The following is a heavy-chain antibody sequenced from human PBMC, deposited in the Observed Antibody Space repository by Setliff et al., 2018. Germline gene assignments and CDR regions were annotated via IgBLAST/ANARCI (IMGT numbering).Heavy chain of an antibody. D-gene: IGHD1-1*01. Sequence: SETLSLTCTVSGDSISSGSYYWTWIRQPAGKGLEWIGHFHTGGSTNYNRSLRSRVSISVDTSKNQFSLKLSSVTAADTAVYYCATLRTSTHFDYWGQGTLVTVSS. CDR1: GDSISSGSYY. CDR3: ATLRTSTHFDY. J-gene: IGHJ4*02. V-gene: IGHV4-61*09. CDR2: FHTGGST.